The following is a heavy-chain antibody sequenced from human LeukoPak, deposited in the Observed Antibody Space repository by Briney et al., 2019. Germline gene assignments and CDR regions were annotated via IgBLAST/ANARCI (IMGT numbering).Heavy chain of an antibody. CDR2: INTNTGNP. V-gene: IGHV7-4-1*02. J-gene: IGHJ3*01. D-gene: IGHD4-17*01. Sequence: ASVKVSCKASGYTFTSYAMNWVRQAPGQGLEWMGWINTNTGNPTYAQGFTGRFVFSLDTPVSTAYLQISSLKAEDTAVYYCARKGRDYGDFNAFDFWGQGTMVTVSS. CDR1: GYTFTSYA. CDR3: ARKGRDYGDFNAFDF.